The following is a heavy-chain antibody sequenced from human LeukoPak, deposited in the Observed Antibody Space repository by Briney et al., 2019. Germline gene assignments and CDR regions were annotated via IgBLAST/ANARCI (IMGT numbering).Heavy chain of an antibody. J-gene: IGHJ4*02. CDR1: GGSFSGYY. CDR3: ARGSRIAAPNY. V-gene: IGHV4-34*01. CDR2: INHSGST. Sequence: PSETLSLTCAVYGGSFSGYYWSWIRQPPGKGLEWIGEINHSGSTNYNPSLKSRVTISVDTSKNQCSLKLSSVTAADTAVYYCARGSRIAAPNYWGQGTLVTVSS. D-gene: IGHD6-6*01.